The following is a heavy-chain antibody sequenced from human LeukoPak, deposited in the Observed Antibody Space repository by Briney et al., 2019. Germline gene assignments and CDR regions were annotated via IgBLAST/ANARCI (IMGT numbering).Heavy chain of an antibody. CDR2: ISSSSSTI. Sequence: TGGSLRLSCAASGFTFSSYSMNWVRQAPGKGLEWVSYISSSSSTIYYADSVKGRFTISRDNAKNSLYLQMNSLRAEDTAVYYCARSGANKLRLVIISWGQGTLVTVSS. D-gene: IGHD3-9*01. CDR3: ARSGANKLRLVIIS. V-gene: IGHV3-48*01. CDR1: GFTFSSYS. J-gene: IGHJ5*02.